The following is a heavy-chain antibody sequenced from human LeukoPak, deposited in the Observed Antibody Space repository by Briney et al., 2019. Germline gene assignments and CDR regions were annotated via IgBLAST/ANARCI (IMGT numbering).Heavy chain of an antibody. CDR3: ASDFSGTYYHFDY. Sequence: SETLSLTCTVSGGSISSSAYYWGWIRQPPGRGLEWIGSLYYTGSTYYNPSLKSRVTISVDTSKNQFSLNLSSVTAADTAVYYCASDFSGTYYHFDYWGQGTRVSVSS. CDR1: GGSISSSAYY. J-gene: IGHJ4*02. D-gene: IGHD1-26*01. CDR2: LYYTGST. V-gene: IGHV4-39*01.